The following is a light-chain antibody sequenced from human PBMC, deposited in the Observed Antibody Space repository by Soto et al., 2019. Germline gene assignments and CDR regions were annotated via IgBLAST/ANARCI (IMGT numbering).Light chain of an antibody. V-gene: IGKV3-20*01. CDR2: RAS. J-gene: IGKJ4*01. CDR1: QSVSSIN. Sequence: EIVLTQSPGTLSLSPGERATLSCRASQSVSSINLAWYQQKPGQAPRLLMYRASARPTGIPDRFSGSGSGTDFTLTISRLEPEDFAVYYCQHYGSSRTTFXGGTKVDIK. CDR3: QHYGSSRTT.